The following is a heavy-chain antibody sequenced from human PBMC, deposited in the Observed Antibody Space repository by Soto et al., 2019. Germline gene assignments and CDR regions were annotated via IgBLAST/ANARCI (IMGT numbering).Heavy chain of an antibody. D-gene: IGHD3-9*01. CDR1: GGSFSGYY. CDR3: ARRDILTGHRRFDP. Sequence: PSETLSLTCAVYGGSFSGYYWSWIRQPPGKGLEWIGEINHSGSTNYNPSLKSRVTISVDTSKNQFSLKLSSVTAADTAVYYCARRDILTGHRRFDPWGQGTLVTVSS. V-gene: IGHV4-34*01. CDR2: INHSGST. J-gene: IGHJ5*02.